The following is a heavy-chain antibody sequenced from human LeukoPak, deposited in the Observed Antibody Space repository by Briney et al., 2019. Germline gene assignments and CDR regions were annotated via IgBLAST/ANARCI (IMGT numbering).Heavy chain of an antibody. D-gene: IGHD3-3*01. CDR2: ISAYNGNT. J-gene: IGHJ3*02. CDR3: ASSGSRGYYSRAFDI. CDR1: GYTFTSYG. V-gene: IGHV1-18*01. Sequence: ASVKVSCKASGYTFTSYGISWVRQAPGQGLEWMGWISAYNGNTNYAQKLQGRVTMTTDTSTSTAYMELRSLRSDDTAVYYCASSGSRGYYSRAFDIWGQGTMVTVSS.